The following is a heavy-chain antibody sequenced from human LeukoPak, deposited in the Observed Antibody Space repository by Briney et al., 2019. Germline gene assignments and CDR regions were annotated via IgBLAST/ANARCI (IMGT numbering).Heavy chain of an antibody. CDR1: GGSIRSYY. D-gene: IGHD6-19*01. CDR2: IYYSGST. J-gene: IGHJ4*02. V-gene: IGHV4-59*08. Sequence: SETLSLTCTVSGGSIRSYYWSWIRQPPGKGLEWIGYIYYSGSTNYNPSLKSRVTISVDTSKNQFSLKLSSVTAADTAEYYCARHPSAVAGKTFDYWGQGMLVTVSS. CDR3: ARHPSAVAGKTFDY.